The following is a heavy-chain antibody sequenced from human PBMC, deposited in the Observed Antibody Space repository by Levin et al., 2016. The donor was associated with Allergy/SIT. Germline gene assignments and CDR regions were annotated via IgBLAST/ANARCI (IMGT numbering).Heavy chain of an antibody. CDR2: IYYSGST. Sequence: WIRQPPGKGLEWIGYIYYSGSTNYNPSLKSRVTISVDTSKNQFSLKLSSVTAADTAVYYCARAVPLEYYYDSSGYYFDYWGQGTLVTVSS. D-gene: IGHD3-22*01. J-gene: IGHJ4*02. V-gene: IGHV4-59*01. CDR3: ARAVPLEYYYDSSGYYFDY.